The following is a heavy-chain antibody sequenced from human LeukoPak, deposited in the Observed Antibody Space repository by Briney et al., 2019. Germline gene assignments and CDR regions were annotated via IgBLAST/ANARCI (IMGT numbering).Heavy chain of an antibody. D-gene: IGHD3-3*01. CDR2: IIPILGIA. Sequence: SVKVSCKASGGTFSSYAISWVRQAPGQGLEWMRRIIPILGIANYAQKFQGRVTITADKSTSTAYMELSSLRSEDTAVYYCARVMRVSGRQWSGPNDAFDIWGQGTMVTVSS. CDR3: ARVMRVSGRQWSGPNDAFDI. V-gene: IGHV1-69*04. CDR1: GGTFSSYA. J-gene: IGHJ3*02.